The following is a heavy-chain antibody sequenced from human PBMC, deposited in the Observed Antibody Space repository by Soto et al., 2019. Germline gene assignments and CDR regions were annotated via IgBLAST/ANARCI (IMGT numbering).Heavy chain of an antibody. J-gene: IGHJ6*02. CDR1: GFTFMDYW. CDR3: ARGGYCSDGICYSHYYYAMDV. CDR2: ISSDGGLT. V-gene: IGHV3-74*01. Sequence: EVQLVESGGGLVQPGGSLRLSCAPSGFTFMDYWMHWVRQVPGKGLVWVSRISSDGGLTNYADSVRGRFTISRDNIKNTLYLQMNSLSAEDTAVYYCARGGYCSDGICYSHYYYAMDVWGQGTTVTVSS. D-gene: IGHD2-15*01.